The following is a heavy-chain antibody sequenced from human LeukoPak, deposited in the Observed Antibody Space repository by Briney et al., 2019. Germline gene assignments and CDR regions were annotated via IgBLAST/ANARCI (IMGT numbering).Heavy chain of an antibody. CDR2: IRYDGSNK. CDR3: AKGLKTGVGPYMGYHYYMDV. Sequence: GGSPRLSCAASGFTFSSYGMHWVRQAPGKGLEWVACIRYDGSNKYYADSVKGRFTISRDNSYNTVSLQMNGLRDEDTGVYYCAKGLKTGVGPYMGYHYYMDVWGKGATVTVSS. V-gene: IGHV3-30*02. D-gene: IGHD3-16*01. J-gene: IGHJ6*03. CDR1: GFTFSSYG.